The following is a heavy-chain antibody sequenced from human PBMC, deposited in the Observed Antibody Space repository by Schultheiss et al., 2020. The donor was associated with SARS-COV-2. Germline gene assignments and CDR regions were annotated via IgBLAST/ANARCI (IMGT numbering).Heavy chain of an antibody. V-gene: IGHV3-30-3*01. CDR2: ISYDGSNK. Sequence: GGSLRLSCAASGFTFSSYAMHWVRQAPGKGLEWVAVISYDGSNKYYADSVKGRFTISRDNSKNTLYLQMNSLRAEDTAVYYCAKAHRFLEWLPFGYWGQGTLVTVSS. J-gene: IGHJ4*02. D-gene: IGHD3-3*01. CDR3: AKAHRFLEWLPFGY. CDR1: GFTFSSYA.